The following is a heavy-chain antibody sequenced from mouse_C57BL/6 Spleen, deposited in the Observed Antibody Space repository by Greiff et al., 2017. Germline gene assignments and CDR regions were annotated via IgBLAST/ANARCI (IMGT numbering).Heavy chain of an antibody. CDR3: AREKGRLLFAY. J-gene: IGHJ3*01. CDR2: ISDGGSYT. Sequence: EVNVVESGGGLVKPGGSLKLSCAASGFTFSSYAMSWVRQTPEKRLEWVATISDGGSYTYYPDNVKGRFTISRDNAKDNLYLQMSHLKSEDTAMYYCAREKGRLLFAYWGQGTLVTVSA. V-gene: IGHV5-4*01. CDR1: GFTFSSYA. D-gene: IGHD1-1*01.